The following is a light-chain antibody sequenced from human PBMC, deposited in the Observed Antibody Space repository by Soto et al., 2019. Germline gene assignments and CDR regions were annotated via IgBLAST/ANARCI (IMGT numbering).Light chain of an antibody. CDR3: QQYSSYSLT. J-gene: IGKJ4*01. V-gene: IGKV3-20*01. CDR1: QSVSSSY. Sequence: EIVLTQSPGTLSLSPGERATLSCRASQSVSSSYLAWYQQKPGQAPRLLIYGASTRATGIPARFSGSGSGTEFTLTISSLQSEDFATYYCQQYSSYSLTFGGGTKVDIK. CDR2: GAS.